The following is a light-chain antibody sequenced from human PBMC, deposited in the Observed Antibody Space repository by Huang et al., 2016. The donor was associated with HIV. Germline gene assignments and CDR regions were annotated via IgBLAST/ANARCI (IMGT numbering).Light chain of an antibody. CDR2: AAS. CDR1: HGIANY. J-gene: IGKJ3*01. V-gene: IGKV1-27*01. Sequence: DIQMTQSPFSLSASVGDRVPITCRASHGIANYLAWYQQKPGKVPKFLIYAASTFKSGVPSRCSGSGSGTDFTLTISSLQPEDVASYYCQKYHSAPFTFGPGTKVDIK. CDR3: QKYHSAPFT.